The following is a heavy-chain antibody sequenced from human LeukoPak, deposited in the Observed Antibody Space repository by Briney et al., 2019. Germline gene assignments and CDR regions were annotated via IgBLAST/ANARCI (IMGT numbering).Heavy chain of an antibody. CDR1: GFTFSSYG. J-gene: IGHJ4*02. CDR3: AKDPHQRIAVAGYFDY. CDR2: IWYDGSNK. V-gene: IGHV3-33*06. D-gene: IGHD6-19*01. Sequence: GRSLRLSCAASGFTFSSYGMHWVRQAPGKGLEWVAVIWYDGSNKNYADSVKGRFTISRDNSKNTLYLQMNSLRVEDTAVYYCAKDPHQRIAVAGYFDYWGQRALVTVSS.